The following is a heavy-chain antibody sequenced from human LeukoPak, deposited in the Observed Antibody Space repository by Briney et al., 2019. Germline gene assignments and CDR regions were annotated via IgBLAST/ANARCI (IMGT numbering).Heavy chain of an antibody. V-gene: IGHV4-59*01. D-gene: IGHD5-24*01. CDR2: IYYSGST. CDR1: GGSISSYY. CDR3: ARSRDGYIDY. Sequence: SETLSLTCTVSGGSISSYYWSWIRQPPGKGLEWIGYIYYSGSTNYNPSLKSRVTISVDTSKNQFSLKLSSVTAEDTAVYYCARSRDGYIDYWGQGTLVTVSS. J-gene: IGHJ4*02.